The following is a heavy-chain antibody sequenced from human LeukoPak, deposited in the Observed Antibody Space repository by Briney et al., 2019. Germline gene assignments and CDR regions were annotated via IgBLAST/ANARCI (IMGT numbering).Heavy chain of an antibody. V-gene: IGHV3-30*02. D-gene: IGHD4-23*01. J-gene: IGHJ3*02. CDR2: IRYDGSNK. Sequence: GGSLRLSCAASGFTFSSYGMHWVRQAPGKGLEWVAFIRYDGSNKYYADSVKGRFTISRDNSKNTLYLQMNSLRAEDTAVYYCARERWRTFDIWGQGTMVTVSS. CDR1: GFTFSSYG. CDR3: ARERWRTFDI.